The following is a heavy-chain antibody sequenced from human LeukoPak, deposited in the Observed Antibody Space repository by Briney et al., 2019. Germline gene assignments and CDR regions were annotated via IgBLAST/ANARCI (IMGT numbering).Heavy chain of an antibody. J-gene: IGHJ4*02. CDR2: IIPIFGTA. CDR1: GGTFSSYA. D-gene: IGHD5-24*01. CDR3: ARKGVGINGYQDY. V-gene: IGHV1-69*05. Sequence: SVKVSCKASGGTFSSYAISWVRQAPGQGLEWMGGIIPIFGTANYAQKFQGRVTITTDESTSTAYMELSSLRSEDTAVYFCARKGVGINGYQDYWGQGTLVIVSS.